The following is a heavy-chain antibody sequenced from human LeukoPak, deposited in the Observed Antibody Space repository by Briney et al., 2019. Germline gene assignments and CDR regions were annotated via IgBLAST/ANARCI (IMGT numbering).Heavy chain of an antibody. D-gene: IGHD2-21*01. CDR3: ASHMVVHAIDY. CDR1: VYPFNHCY. Sequence: GGSERLLCAVSVYPFNHCYMSWARRARGKGLEGGIYIRSSGSNIFYADSVKGRFTISRDNAKNLLYLRMNSLGAEDTAVYYGASHMVVHAIDYWGQGTLVTVSS. J-gene: IGHJ4*02. CDR2: IRSSGSNI. V-gene: IGHV3-11*01.